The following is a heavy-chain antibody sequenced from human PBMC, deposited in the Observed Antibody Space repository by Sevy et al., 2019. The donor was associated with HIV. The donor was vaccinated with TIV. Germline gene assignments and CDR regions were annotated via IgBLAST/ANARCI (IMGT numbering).Heavy chain of an antibody. J-gene: IGHJ4*02. D-gene: IGHD3-22*01. CDR3: ATELGTYYYDSSGYYSDY. CDR2: ISGSGGST. V-gene: IGHV3-23*01. Sequence: GGSLRLSCAASGFTFSSYAMSWVRQAPGKGLEWVSAISGSGGSTYYADSVKGRFTISRDNSKNTLCLQMNSLRAEDTAVYYCATELGTYYYDSSGYYSDYWGQGTLVTVSS. CDR1: GFTFSSYA.